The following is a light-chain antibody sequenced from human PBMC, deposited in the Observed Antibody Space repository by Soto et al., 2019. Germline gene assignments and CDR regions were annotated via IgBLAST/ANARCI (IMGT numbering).Light chain of an antibody. CDR3: QQLNSYPFLT. CDR1: QGISSY. CDR2: AAS. J-gene: IGKJ4*01. V-gene: IGKV1-9*01. Sequence: DIQLTQSPSFLSASVGDRVTITCRASQGISSYLAWYQQKPGKAPKLLIYAASTLHSGVPSRFSGSGSGTEFTLTISSLQPEDFATYSCQQLNSYPFLTFGGGTKVEIK.